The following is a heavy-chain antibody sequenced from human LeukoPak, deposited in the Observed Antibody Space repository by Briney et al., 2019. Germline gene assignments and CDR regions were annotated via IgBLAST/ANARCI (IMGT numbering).Heavy chain of an antibody. Sequence: SVKVSCKASGGTFSSYAISWVRQAPGQGLEWMGGIIPIFGTANYAQKLQGRVTMTTDTSTSTAYMELRSLRSDDTAVYYCARSGKSSGYYPQGYWGQGTLVTVSS. CDR3: ARSGKSSGYYPQGY. CDR2: IIPIFGTA. J-gene: IGHJ4*02. D-gene: IGHD3-22*01. CDR1: GGTFSSYA. V-gene: IGHV1-69*05.